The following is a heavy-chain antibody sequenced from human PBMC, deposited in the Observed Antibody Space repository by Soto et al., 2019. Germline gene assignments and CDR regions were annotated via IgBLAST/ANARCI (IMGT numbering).Heavy chain of an antibody. CDR3: HTSQDPRTNY. V-gene: IGHV3-33*01. J-gene: IGHJ4*02. CDR2: IWYEGSNK. CDR1: GFTFRSYG. D-gene: IGHD1-1*01. Sequence: GGSLRLSCAPSGFTFRSYGMHWVRQAPGKGLEGGAVIWYEGSNKYYADAVKGRFTISRDNSRNTLYLQMSSLRADDTAVYWSHTSQDPRTNYWGEGALVTVSS.